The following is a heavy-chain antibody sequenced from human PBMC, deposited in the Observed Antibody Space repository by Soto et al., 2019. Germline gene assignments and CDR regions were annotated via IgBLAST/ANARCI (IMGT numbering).Heavy chain of an antibody. J-gene: IGHJ6*02. CDR1: GDSVSSNSAA. V-gene: IGHV6-1*01. Sequence: SQTLSLTWAISGDSVSSNSAAWNWIRQAPSRGLEWLGRTYYRSKWYNDYAVSVKSRITINPDTSNNQFSLQLNSVTPEDTAVYYCAGETDTIFGVVLMYYGMDVWGQGTTVTVSS. CDR3: AGETDTIFGVVLMYYGMDV. CDR2: TYYRSKWYN. D-gene: IGHD3-3*01.